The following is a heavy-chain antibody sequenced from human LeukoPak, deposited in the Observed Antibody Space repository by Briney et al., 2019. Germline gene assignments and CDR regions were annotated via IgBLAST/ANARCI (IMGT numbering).Heavy chain of an antibody. CDR2: IIPIFGTA. V-gene: IGHV1-69*01. CDR3: AREEYCSGGSCYSGYYGMDV. CDR1: GGTFISYA. D-gene: IGHD2-15*01. Sequence: SVKVSCKASGGTFISYAISWVRQAPGQGLEWMGGIIPIFGTANYAQKFQGRVTITADESTSTAYMELSSLRSEDTAVYYCAREEYCSGGSCYSGYYGMDVWGQGTTVTVSS. J-gene: IGHJ6*02.